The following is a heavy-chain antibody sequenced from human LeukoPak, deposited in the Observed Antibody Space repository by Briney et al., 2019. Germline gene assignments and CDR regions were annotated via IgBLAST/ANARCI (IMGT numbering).Heavy chain of an antibody. Sequence: GGSLRLSCAASGFTFSSYAMSWVRQAPGKGLEWVSAISGSGGSTYYADSVKGRFTISRDNSKNTLYLQMNSLRAEDAAVYYCAKGAYSSGWHYWYFDLWGRGTLATVSS. CDR3: AKGAYSSGWHYWYFDL. V-gene: IGHV3-23*01. D-gene: IGHD6-19*01. J-gene: IGHJ2*01. CDR1: GFTFSSYA. CDR2: ISGSGGST.